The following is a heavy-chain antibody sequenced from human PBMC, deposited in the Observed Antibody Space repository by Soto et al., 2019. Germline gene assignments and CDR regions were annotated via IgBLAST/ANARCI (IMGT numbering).Heavy chain of an antibody. J-gene: IGHJ6*04. Sequence: GGSLRLSCAASGFTFSSYAMSWVRQAPGKGLEWVSAISGSGGSTYYADSVKGRFTISRDNSKNKLYLQMNSRRAEDTAVYYYAKDMSRMVRGVSMDVWGKGTTVTVSS. CDR2: ISGSGGST. CDR3: AKDMSRMVRGVSMDV. CDR1: GFTFSSYA. V-gene: IGHV3-23*01. D-gene: IGHD3-10*01.